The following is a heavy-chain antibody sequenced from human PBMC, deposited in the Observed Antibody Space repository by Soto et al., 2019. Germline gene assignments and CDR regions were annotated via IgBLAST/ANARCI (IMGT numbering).Heavy chain of an antibody. Sequence: SETLSLTCAVYGGSFSGYYWRWIRQPPGKGLEWIGEINHSGSTNYNPSLKSRVTISVDTSKNQFSLKLSSVNAADTAVYYCARGPVVVPDDMGKDYWGQGTLVTVSS. V-gene: IGHV4-34*01. CDR3: ARGPVVVPDDMGKDY. D-gene: IGHD2-2*01. CDR1: GGSFSGYY. J-gene: IGHJ4*02. CDR2: INHSGST.